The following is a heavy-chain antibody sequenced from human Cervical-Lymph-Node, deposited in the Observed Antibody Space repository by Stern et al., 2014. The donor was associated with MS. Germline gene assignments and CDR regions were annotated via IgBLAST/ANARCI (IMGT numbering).Heavy chain of an antibody. CDR1: GFTFSSYS. CDR3: ARGHSYYYDSSDPWGFDY. V-gene: IGHV3-21*01. D-gene: IGHD3-22*01. Sequence: EVQLVESGGGLVKPGGSLRLSCAASGFTFSSYSMNWVRQAPGQGLEWVSSISSSSRYIYNADSVKGRFTISRDNAKNSHYLQMNSLRAEDTAVYYCARGHSYYYDSSDPWGFDYWGQGTLVTVSS. CDR2: ISSSSRYI. J-gene: IGHJ4*02.